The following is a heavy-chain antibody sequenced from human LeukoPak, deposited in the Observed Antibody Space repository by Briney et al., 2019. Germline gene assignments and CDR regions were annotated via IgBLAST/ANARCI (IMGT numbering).Heavy chain of an antibody. Sequence: PSETLSLTCTVSGGSISSYYWGWIRQPPGKGLEWIGSIYYSGSTYYNPSLKSRVIISVDTSKNQFSLKLSSVTAADTAVYYCARQISGRHSPYDYWGQGTLVTVSS. V-gene: IGHV4-39*01. CDR2: IYYSGST. CDR1: GGSISSYY. CDR3: ARQISGRHSPYDY. J-gene: IGHJ4*02. D-gene: IGHD5-12*01.